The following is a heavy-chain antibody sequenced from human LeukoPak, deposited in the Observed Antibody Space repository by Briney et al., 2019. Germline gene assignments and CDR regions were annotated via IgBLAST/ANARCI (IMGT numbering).Heavy chain of an antibody. CDR3: ARGGGGYAFDI. CDR1: GGSISSYY. CDR2: IYYSGRA. Sequence: SRTLSLTCTVAGGSISSYYWSWIRQPPGKGLEWIGYIYYSGRANYNPSLKTRVTISVDTSKHQFSLKLSFVAAADTAVYCCARGGGGYAFDIWGQGIMVSASS. V-gene: IGHV4-59*01. D-gene: IGHD3-16*01. J-gene: IGHJ3*02.